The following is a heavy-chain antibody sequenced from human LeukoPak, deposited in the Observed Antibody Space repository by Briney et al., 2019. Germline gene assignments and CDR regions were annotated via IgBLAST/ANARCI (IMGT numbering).Heavy chain of an antibody. Sequence: SETLSLTCTVSGYSISSGYYWGWIRQPPGKGLEWIGNIYPSGTTYYNPSLKTRVTISVDTSRNQFSLKLSSVTAADTAVYFCARGAVRGSGQRFDPWGQGTLVTVSS. D-gene: IGHD3-10*01. CDR2: IYPSGTT. V-gene: IGHV4-38-2*02. CDR3: ARGAVRGSGQRFDP. J-gene: IGHJ5*02. CDR1: GYSISSGYY.